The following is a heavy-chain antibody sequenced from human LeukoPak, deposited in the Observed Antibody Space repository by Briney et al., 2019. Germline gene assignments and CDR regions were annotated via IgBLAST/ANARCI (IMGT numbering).Heavy chain of an antibody. CDR1: GYTLTVLS. D-gene: IGHD3-22*01. CDR3: ARGHDSSGYLYYYYYMDV. J-gene: IGHJ6*03. CDR2: IIPIFGTA. Sequence: ASVKLSCKVSGYTLTVLSIRWVRRSPRKGLEWILGIIPIFGTANYTQNYQARVTITADESTSPAYMELSSLRSEDTAVYYCARGHDSSGYLYYYYYMDVWGKGTRVTVSS. V-gene: IGHV1-69*13.